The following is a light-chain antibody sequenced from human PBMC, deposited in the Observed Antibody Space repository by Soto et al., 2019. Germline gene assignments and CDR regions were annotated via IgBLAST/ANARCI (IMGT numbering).Light chain of an antibody. CDR2: EDN. CDR3: CSYAGSSTFVI. V-gene: IGLV2-23*02. Sequence: QSALTQPASVSGSPGQSITISCTGTSSDVGCYNLVSWYQQHPGKAPKLMILEDNKRPSGVSNRFSGSKSGNTASLPISGLQAEDEADDYCCSYAGSSTFVIFGGGTKLTVL. CDR1: SSDVGCYNL. J-gene: IGLJ2*01.